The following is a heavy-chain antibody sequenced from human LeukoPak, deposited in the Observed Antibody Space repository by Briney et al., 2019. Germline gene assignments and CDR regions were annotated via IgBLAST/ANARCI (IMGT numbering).Heavy chain of an antibody. D-gene: IGHD3-10*01. Sequence: PSETLSLTCTVSGGSISSYYWSWIRQPAGKGLEWIGRTYSSGSTNYNPSLKSRVTMSVDTSKNQFSLKLSSVTAADTAVYYCARDRSGSHSGAYMGVWGKGTTVTVSS. V-gene: IGHV4-4*07. CDR1: GGSISSYY. CDR3: ARDRSGSHSGAYMGV. CDR2: TYSSGST. J-gene: IGHJ6*03.